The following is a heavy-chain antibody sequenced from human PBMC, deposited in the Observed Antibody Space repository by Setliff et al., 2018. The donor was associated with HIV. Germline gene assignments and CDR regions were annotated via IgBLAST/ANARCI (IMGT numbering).Heavy chain of an antibody. Sequence: ASVKVSCKASGYTFTSYGISWVRQAPGQGLEWMGWISAYNGDTNYAQKFQGRVTMTTDTSTSTAYMELRSLRSDDTAADYCARDSGGVVIQGAYYYYIDVWGKGTTVTVSS. V-gene: IGHV1-18*01. CDR1: GYTFTSYG. J-gene: IGHJ6*03. CDR3: ARDSGGVVIQGAYYYYIDV. D-gene: IGHD3-3*01. CDR2: ISAYNGDT.